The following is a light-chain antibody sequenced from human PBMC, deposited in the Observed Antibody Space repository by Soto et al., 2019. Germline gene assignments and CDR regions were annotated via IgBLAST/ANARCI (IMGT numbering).Light chain of an antibody. Sequence: DIQMTQSPSSVSASVGDRVTITCRASQGISSWLAWYQQKPGKAPKLLLYKASSLESGVPSRFSGSGSATEFTLTISSLQPEDFATYYCQQYGSYSRTFGQGTKVEIK. J-gene: IGKJ1*01. V-gene: IGKV1-5*03. CDR2: KAS. CDR1: QGISSW. CDR3: QQYGSYSRT.